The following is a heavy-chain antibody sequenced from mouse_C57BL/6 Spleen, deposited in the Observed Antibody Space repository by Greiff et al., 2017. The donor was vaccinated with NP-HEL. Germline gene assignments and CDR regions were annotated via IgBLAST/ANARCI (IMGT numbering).Heavy chain of an antibody. V-gene: IGHV1-15*01. J-gene: IGHJ2*01. CDR3: TSNYYGSSYNGY. CDR1: GYTFTDYE. Sequence: QVQLKESGAELVRPGASVTLSCKASGYTFTDYEMHWVKQTPVHGLEWIGAIDPETGGTAYNQKFKGKAILTADKSSSTAYMELRSLTSEDSAVYYCTSNYYGSSYNGYWGKGTTLTV. D-gene: IGHD1-1*01. CDR2: IDPETGGT.